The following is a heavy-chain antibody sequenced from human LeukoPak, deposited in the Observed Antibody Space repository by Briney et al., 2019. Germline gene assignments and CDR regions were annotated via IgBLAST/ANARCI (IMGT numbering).Heavy chain of an antibody. V-gene: IGHV3-13*01. J-gene: IGHJ3*02. Sequence: GGSLRLSCAASGFTLSIYDMHWVRQPTGKGLEWVSAIAPSGDTYYPGSVKGRFTISRENAKNSLYLEMNSLRAGDTAVYYCARVNRVGANGALDIWGQGTMVTVSS. D-gene: IGHD1-26*01. CDR2: IAPSGDT. CDR1: GFTLSIYD. CDR3: ARVNRVGANGALDI.